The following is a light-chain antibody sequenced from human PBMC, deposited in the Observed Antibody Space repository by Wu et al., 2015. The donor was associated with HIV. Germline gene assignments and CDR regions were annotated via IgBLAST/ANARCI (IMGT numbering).Light chain of an antibody. CDR1: QSISSW. CDR2: KAS. CDR3: QQYNSYWT. J-gene: IGKJ1*01. V-gene: IGKV1-5*03. Sequence: DIQMTQSPSTLSASVGDRVTITCRASQSISSWLAWYQQKPGKAPKLLIYKASSLESGVPSRFSGSGSGTEFTLTISSLQPDDFATYYCQQYNSYWTFGQRDQRWK.